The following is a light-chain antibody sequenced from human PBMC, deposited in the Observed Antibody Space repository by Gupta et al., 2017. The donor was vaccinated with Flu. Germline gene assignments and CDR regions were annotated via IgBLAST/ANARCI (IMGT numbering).Light chain of an antibody. CDR2: RDI. Sequence: WYQQKPGQAPVLVIYRDISRPAGIPERFSGSNSGNTATLTISGAQAGDEADYYCQVWDSSTEVFGGGTKLTVL. J-gene: IGLJ2*01. CDR3: QVWDSSTEV. V-gene: IGLV3-9*01.